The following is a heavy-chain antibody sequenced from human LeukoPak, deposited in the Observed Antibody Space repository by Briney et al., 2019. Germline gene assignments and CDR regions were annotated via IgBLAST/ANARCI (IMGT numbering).Heavy chain of an antibody. Sequence: GGSLGLSCAASGFTFSSYAMSWVRQAPGKGLEWVAVIWYDGSNKYYADSVKGRFTISRDNAKNSLYLQMNSLRAEDTAVYYCARGVYIAAAQYGYWGQGTLVTVSS. V-gene: IGHV3-33*08. CDR3: ARGVYIAAAQYGY. D-gene: IGHD6-13*01. J-gene: IGHJ4*02. CDR1: GFTFSSYA. CDR2: IWYDGSNK.